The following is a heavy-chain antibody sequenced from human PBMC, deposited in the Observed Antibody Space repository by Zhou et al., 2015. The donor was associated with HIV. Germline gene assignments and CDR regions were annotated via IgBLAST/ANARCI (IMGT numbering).Heavy chain of an antibody. D-gene: IGHD6-6*01. J-gene: IGHJ3*01. CDR3: ARQYSISSDDAFDV. V-gene: IGHV1-18*01. CDR1: GYTFNNYP. Sequence: QVQLVQSGAEVKKPGASVKVSCKASGYTFNNYPITWVRQAPGQGLEWMGWISPSNGKIFYGQNVQDRVTMTTDTSTSTAYMELRSLRSGDTAVYYCARQYSISSDDAFDVWGQGTWVTVSS. CDR2: ISPSNGKI.